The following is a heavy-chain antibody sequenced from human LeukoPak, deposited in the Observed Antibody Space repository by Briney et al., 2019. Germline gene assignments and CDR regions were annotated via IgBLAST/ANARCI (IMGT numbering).Heavy chain of an antibody. CDR1: GFTLNMYW. CDR3: ARDAGYGGNSDY. J-gene: IGHJ4*02. D-gene: IGHD4-23*01. V-gene: IGHV3-7*01. CDR2: INKDGSDK. Sequence: GGSLRLLCAASGFTLNMYWMTWVRQAPGKGLESVAYINKDGSDKYYVDSVKGRFTVSRDSAKNSLYLQMNSLRAEDTAVYYCARDAGYGGNSDYWGQGTLVTVSS.